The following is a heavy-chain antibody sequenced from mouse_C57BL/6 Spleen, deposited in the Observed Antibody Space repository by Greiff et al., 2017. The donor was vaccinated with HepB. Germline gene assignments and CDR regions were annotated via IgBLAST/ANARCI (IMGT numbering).Heavy chain of an antibody. Sequence: QVQLQQPGAELVKPGASVKLSCKASGYTFTSYWMQWVKQRPGQGLEWIGEIDPYDSYTNYNQKFKGKATLTVDTSSSTAYMQLSSLTSEDSAVYYCARAKGYYDYDGGFAYWGQGTLVTVSA. CDR2: IDPYDSYT. CDR1: GYTFTSYW. V-gene: IGHV1-50*01. CDR3: ARAKGYYDYDGGFAY. D-gene: IGHD2-4*01. J-gene: IGHJ3*01.